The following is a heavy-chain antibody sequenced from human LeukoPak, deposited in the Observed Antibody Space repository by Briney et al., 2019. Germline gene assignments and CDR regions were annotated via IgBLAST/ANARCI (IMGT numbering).Heavy chain of an antibody. CDR3: ARGRHQLYYYDSSGYYPSFDY. CDR1: GGSISSYY. V-gene: IGHV4-59*12. J-gene: IGHJ4*02. D-gene: IGHD3-22*01. Sequence: SETLSLTCTVSGGSISSYYWSWIRQPPGKGLEWIGYIYYSGSTNYNPSLKSRVTISVDTSKNQFSLKLSSVTAADTAVYYCARGRHQLYYYDSSGYYPSFDYWGQGTLVTVSS. CDR2: IYYSGST.